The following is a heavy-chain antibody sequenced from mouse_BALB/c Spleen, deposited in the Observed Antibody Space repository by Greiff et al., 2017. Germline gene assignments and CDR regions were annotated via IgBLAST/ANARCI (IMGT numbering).Heavy chain of an antibody. D-gene: IGHD2-1*01. Sequence: VQLKQSGGDLVKPGGSLKLSCAASGFTFSSYGMSWVRQTPDKRLEWVATISSGGSYTYYPDSVKGRFTISRDNAKNTLYLQMSSLKSEDTAMYYCARGRDYGNYVGFAYWGQGTLVTVSA. V-gene: IGHV5-6*01. J-gene: IGHJ3*01. CDR1: GFTFSSYG. CDR2: ISSGGSYT. CDR3: ARGRDYGNYVGFAY.